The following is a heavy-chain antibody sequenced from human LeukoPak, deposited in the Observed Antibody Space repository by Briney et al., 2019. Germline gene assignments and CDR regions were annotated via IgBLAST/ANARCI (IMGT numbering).Heavy chain of an antibody. CDR3: ARTGYGYNYFDY. V-gene: IGHV3-21*01. CDR1: GFTFSSYG. J-gene: IGHJ4*02. D-gene: IGHD3-16*01. CDR2: ISSGSTYI. Sequence: GGSLRLSCAASGFTFSSYGMNWVRQAPGKGLEWVSSISSGSTYIYYADSMKGRFTISGDNAKNSLYLQMNSLRAEDTAVYYCARTGYGYNYFDYWGQGTLVTVSS.